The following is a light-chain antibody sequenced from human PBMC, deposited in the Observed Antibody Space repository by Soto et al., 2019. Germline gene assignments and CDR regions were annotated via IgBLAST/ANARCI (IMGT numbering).Light chain of an antibody. CDR2: DAS. J-gene: IGKJ5*01. V-gene: IGKV3-11*01. Sequence: EIVLTQSPASLSLSPGERATLSCRASQSVNSNLAWYQHKPGQAPRLLIYDASNRATGIPARFSGSGSGTDFTLTVSSLEPDDFAVYYCQHGSDWPPFTFGQGTLLE. CDR3: QHGSDWPPFT. CDR1: QSVNSN.